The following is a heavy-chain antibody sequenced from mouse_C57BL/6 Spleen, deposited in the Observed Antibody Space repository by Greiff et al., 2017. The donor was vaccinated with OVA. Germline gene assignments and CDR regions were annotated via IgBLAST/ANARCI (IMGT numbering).Heavy chain of an antibody. CDR3: ARRAYSNYYFDY. J-gene: IGHJ2*01. V-gene: IGHV1-18*01. Sequence: EVQLQQSGPELVKPGASVKIPCKASGYTFTDYNMDWVKQSHGKSLEWIGDINPNNGGTIYNQKFKGKATLTVDKSSSTAYMELRSLTSEDTAVYYCARRAYSNYYFDYWGQGTTLTVSS. CDR1: GYTFTDYN. CDR2: INPNNGGT. D-gene: IGHD2-5*01.